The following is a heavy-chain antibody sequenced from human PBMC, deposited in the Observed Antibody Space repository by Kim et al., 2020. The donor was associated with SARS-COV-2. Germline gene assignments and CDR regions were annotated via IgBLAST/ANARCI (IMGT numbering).Heavy chain of an antibody. CDR2: MNPNSGNT. Sequence: ASVKVSCKASGYTFTSYDINWVRQATGQGLEWMGWMNPNSGNTGYAQKFQGRVTMTRNTSISTAYMELSSLRSEDTAVYYCAASYDSSGYGWFDPWGQGTLVTVSS. CDR3: AASYDSSGYGWFDP. V-gene: IGHV1-8*01. D-gene: IGHD3-22*01. CDR1: GYTFTSYD. J-gene: IGHJ5*02.